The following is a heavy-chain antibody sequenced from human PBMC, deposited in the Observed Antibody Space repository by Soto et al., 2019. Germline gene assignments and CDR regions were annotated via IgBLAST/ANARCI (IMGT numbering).Heavy chain of an antibody. CDR1: GFTFSSYA. Sequence: EVQLLESGGGLVQPGGSLRLSCAASGFTFSSYAMSWVRQAPGKGLEWVSAISGSGGSTYYADSVKGRFTISRDNSKNPLYRQMNSLRAEDTAVYYCAKDLSQGRAGAGNSYYFDYWGQGTLVTVSS. CDR3: AKDLSQGRAGAGNSYYFDY. D-gene: IGHD6-19*01. J-gene: IGHJ4*02. CDR2: ISGSGGST. V-gene: IGHV3-23*01.